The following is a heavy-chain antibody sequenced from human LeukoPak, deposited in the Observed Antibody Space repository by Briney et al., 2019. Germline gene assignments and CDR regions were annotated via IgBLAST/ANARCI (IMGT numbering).Heavy chain of an antibody. Sequence: SETLSLTCAVSGGSIGSYYWSWLRQPPGKGLEWIGEINHSGSTNYNPSLKSRVTISVDTSKNQFSLKLSSVTAVDTAVYYCARAQYSSSWFDPWGQGTLVTVSS. CDR3: ARAQYSSSWFDP. CDR1: GGSIGSYY. J-gene: IGHJ5*02. D-gene: IGHD6-6*01. V-gene: IGHV4-34*01. CDR2: INHSGST.